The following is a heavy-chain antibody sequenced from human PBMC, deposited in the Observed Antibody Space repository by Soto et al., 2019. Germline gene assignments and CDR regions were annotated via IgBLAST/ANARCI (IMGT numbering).Heavy chain of an antibody. CDR1: GFTFGSYA. D-gene: IGHD6-13*01. V-gene: IGHV3-23*01. CDR2: ISGSGGST. CDR3: ARHSGSWVYYYGMDV. Sequence: GGSLRLSCAASGFTFGSYAMSWVRQAPGKGLEWVSAISGSGGSTYYADSVKGRFTISRDNSKNTLYLQMNSLRAEDTAVYYCARHSGSWVYYYGMDVWGQGTTVTVSS. J-gene: IGHJ6*02.